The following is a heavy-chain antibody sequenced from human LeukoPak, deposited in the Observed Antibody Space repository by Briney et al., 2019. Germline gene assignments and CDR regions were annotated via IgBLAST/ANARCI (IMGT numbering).Heavy chain of an antibody. CDR2: IYYTGST. V-gene: IGHV4-59*01. CDR3: ARGDYFGSGLGD. J-gene: IGHJ4*02. D-gene: IGHD3-10*01. Sequence: SETLSLTCTVSGGSISSYYWGWIRQPPGKGLEWIGYIYYTGSTNCNPSLRSRVTISVDSSKNQFSLKVNSVTAADTAVYYCARGDYFGSGLGDWGQGTLVTVSS. CDR1: GGSISSYY.